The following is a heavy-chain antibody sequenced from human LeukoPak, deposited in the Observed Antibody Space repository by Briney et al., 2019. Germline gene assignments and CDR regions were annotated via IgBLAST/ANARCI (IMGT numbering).Heavy chain of an antibody. Sequence: GGSLRLSCAASGFTFSSYSMNWVRQAPGKGLEWVSSISSSSSYIYYADSVKGRFTISRDNAKNSLYLQMNSLRAEDTAVYYCARGPGYYDFWSGYYTDYWGQGTLVTVSS. CDR3: ARGPGYYDFWSGYYTDY. J-gene: IGHJ4*02. CDR2: ISSSSSYI. V-gene: IGHV3-21*01. D-gene: IGHD3-3*01. CDR1: GFTFSSYS.